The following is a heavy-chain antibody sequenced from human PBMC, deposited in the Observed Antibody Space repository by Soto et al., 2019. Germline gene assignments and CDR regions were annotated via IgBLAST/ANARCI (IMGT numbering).Heavy chain of an antibody. CDR3: ARAFCSGGSCYLDY. D-gene: IGHD2-15*01. CDR2: ISAYSGNT. CDR1: GYTFTTFG. Sequence: QVQLVQSGGEVKKPGAAVKVSCKASGYTFTTFGIGWVRQAPGQGLEWMGWISAYSGNTEYPETLQGTVTMTIDTSTSTTYMELRSLRSDDTAVYYCARAFCSGGSCYLDYWGQGALVTVSS. J-gene: IGHJ4*02. V-gene: IGHV1-18*01.